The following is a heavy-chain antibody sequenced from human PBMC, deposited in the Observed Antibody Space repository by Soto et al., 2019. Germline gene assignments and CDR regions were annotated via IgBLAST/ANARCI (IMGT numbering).Heavy chain of an antibody. V-gene: IGHV5-51*01. CDR3: ARLIPNGIAGMDV. J-gene: IGHJ6*02. CDR1: GYSFTSYW. Sequence: PEASLNISCKGSGYSFTSYWIGWVRQMPGKGLELMGIIYPGDSDTRYSPSFQGQVTISADKSISTAYLQWSSLKASDTAMYYCARLIPNGIAGMDVWGQGTTVTVS. D-gene: IGHD2-21*01. CDR2: IYPGDSDT.